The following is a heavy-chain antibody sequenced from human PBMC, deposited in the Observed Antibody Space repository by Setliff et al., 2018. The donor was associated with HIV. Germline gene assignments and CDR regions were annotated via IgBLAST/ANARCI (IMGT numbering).Heavy chain of an antibody. J-gene: IGHJ5*02. CDR3: TSRPPNSSSRRFDP. V-gene: IGHV3-15*01. CDR2: IKSKIDGETT. CDR1: GFTFSDAW. D-gene: IGHD6-13*01. Sequence: PGGSLRLSCAGSGFTFSDAWITWVRQAPGKGLEWLGRIKSKIDGETTDYAAPVKGRFTISRDDSKNTLYLQMNSLKIEDTAMYYCTSRPPNSSSRRFDPWGQGTLVTVSS.